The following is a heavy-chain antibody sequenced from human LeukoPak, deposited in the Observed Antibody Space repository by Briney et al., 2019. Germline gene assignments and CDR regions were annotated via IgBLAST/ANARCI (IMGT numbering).Heavy chain of an antibody. CDR1: GGSLNGHY. D-gene: IGHD2-8*01. Sequence: KTSETLSLTCAVYGGSLNGHYWSWIRQPPGKGLEWIGEGSDSGGTKFNPSLKSRVTISADTSKNQFSLKLTSVTAADTAVYYCAKNGQSGFSFDPWGQGTLVTVSS. V-gene: IGHV4-34*01. CDR3: AKNGQSGFSFDP. J-gene: IGHJ5*02. CDR2: GSDSGGT.